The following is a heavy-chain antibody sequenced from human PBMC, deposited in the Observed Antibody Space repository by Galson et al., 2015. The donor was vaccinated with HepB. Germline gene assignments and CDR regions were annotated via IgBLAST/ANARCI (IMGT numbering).Heavy chain of an antibody. CDR2: INPSSGST. CDR3: ARVRVAGPLDGGYFDY. Sequence: SVKVSCKASGYTFTSYYIHWVRQAPGQGLEWMGIINPSSGSTSYAQKFQGRVTMTRDTSTSTVYMELSSLRSEDTAVYYCARVRVAGPLDGGYFDYWGQGTLVTVSS. CDR1: GYTFTSYY. V-gene: IGHV1-46*01. D-gene: IGHD6-19*01. J-gene: IGHJ4*02.